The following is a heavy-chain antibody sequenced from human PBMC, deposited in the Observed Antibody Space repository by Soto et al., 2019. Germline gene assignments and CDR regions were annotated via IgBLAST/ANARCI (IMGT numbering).Heavy chain of an antibody. J-gene: IGHJ6*02. V-gene: IGHV4-31*03. CDR3: ARMTRNNPLSYYYGMDV. CDR1: GGSISSGGYY. D-gene: IGHD1-20*01. CDR2: IYYSGST. Sequence: PSETLSLTCTVSGGSISSGGYYWSWIRQHPGKGLEWIGYIYYSGSTYYNPSLKSRVTILVDTSKNQFSLKLSSVTAADTAVYYCARMTRNNPLSYYYGMDVWGQGTTVTVSS.